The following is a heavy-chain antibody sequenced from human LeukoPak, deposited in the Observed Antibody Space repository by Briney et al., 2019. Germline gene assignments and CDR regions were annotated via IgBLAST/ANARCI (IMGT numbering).Heavy chain of an antibody. J-gene: IGHJ5*02. V-gene: IGHV4-59*08. CDR3: ARHKRLDP. Sequence: SETLFLTCTVSDGSITGYYWSWIRQPPGKGLEWIGYIYYSGNTNYNPSLKSRVTISVDTSKNQFSLKLSSVTAADTALYYCARHKRLDPWGQGTLVTVSS. CDR1: DGSITGYY. CDR2: IYYSGNT.